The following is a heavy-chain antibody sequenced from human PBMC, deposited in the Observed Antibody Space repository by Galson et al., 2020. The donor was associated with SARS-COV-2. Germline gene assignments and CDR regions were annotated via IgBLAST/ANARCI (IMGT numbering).Heavy chain of an antibody. Sequence: GGSLRLSCAASGFTFSSYAMSWVRQAPGKGLEWVSAISGSGGSTYYADSVKGRFTISRDNSKNTLYLQMNSLRAEDTAVYYCAKSWSLGDRYYDFWRGYYETAYGMDGWGQGTTVTVS. CDR1: GFTFSSYA. D-gene: IGHD3-3*01. CDR2: ISGSGGST. CDR3: AKSWSLGDRYYDFWRGYYETAYGMDG. V-gene: IGHV3-23*01. J-gene: IGHJ6*02.